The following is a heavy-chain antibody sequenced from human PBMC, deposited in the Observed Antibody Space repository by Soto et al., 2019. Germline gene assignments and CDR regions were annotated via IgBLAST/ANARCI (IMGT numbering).Heavy chain of an antibody. J-gene: IGHJ5*02. Sequence: ASVKVSCKVSGYTLTELSMHWVRQAPGEGLEWMGGFDPEDGETIYAQKFQGRVTMTEDTSTDTAYMELSSLRSEDTAVYYCARDTAIYVAAAGGFDPWXQXTLVTVSA. V-gene: IGHV1-24*01. CDR3: ARDTAIYVAAAGGFDP. CDR2: FDPEDGET. D-gene: IGHD6-13*01. CDR1: GYTLTELS.